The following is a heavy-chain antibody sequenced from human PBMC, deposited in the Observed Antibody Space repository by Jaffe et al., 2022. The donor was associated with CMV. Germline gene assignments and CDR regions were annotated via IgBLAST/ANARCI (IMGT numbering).Heavy chain of an antibody. Sequence: QVQLQESGPGLVKPSETLSLTCTVSGGSISSYYWSWIRQPPGKGLEWIGYIYYSGSTNYNPSLKSRVTISVDTSKNQFSLKLSSVTAADTAVYYCARVKDFGVVLLDYWGQGTLVTVSS. CDR2: IYYSGST. CDR1: GGSISSYY. D-gene: IGHD3-3*01. V-gene: IGHV4-59*01. CDR3: ARVKDFGVVLLDY. J-gene: IGHJ4*02.